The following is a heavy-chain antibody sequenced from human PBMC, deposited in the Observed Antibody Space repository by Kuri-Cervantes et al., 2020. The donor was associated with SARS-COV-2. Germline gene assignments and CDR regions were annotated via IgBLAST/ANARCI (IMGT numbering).Heavy chain of an antibody. Sequence: SVKVSCKASGGTFSSHAISWVRQAPGQGLEWMGGIIPMFGTGNNAQKFQGRVKITADESTSTAYMELSSLRSEDTAAYYCARDRGQLGIGVYYYYYMDVWGKGTTVTVSS. D-gene: IGHD7-27*01. J-gene: IGHJ6*03. CDR2: IIPMFGTG. CDR1: GGTFSSHA. V-gene: IGHV1-69*13. CDR3: ARDRGQLGIGVYYYYYMDV.